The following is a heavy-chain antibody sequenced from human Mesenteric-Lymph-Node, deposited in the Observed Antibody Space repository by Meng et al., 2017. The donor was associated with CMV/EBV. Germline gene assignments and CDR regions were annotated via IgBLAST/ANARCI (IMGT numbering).Heavy chain of an antibody. CDR2: IGTAGDT. CDR3: ARSRYYYGSGTYYTGDFDY. Sequence: GESLKISCAASGFTFSSYAMHWVRQATGKGLEWVSAIGTAGDTYYADSVKGRFTTSRDNSKNTLYLQMNSLRAEDTAVYYCARSRYYYGSGTYYTGDFDYWGQGTLVTVSS. CDR1: GFTFSSYA. J-gene: IGHJ4*02. D-gene: IGHD3-10*01. V-gene: IGHV3-13*01.